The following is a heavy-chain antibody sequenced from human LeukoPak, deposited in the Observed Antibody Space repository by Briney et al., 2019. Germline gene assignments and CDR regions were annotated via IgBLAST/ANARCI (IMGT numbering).Heavy chain of an antibody. Sequence: QPGGSLRLSCAASGFTFSSYAMSWVRQAPGKGLEWVSAISGSGGSTYYADSVKGRFTISRDNSKNTLYLQMNSLRAKDTAVYYCAKLGRVVVAASSEIDYWGQGTLVTVSS. CDR3: AKLGRVVVAASSEIDY. CDR2: ISGSGGST. V-gene: IGHV3-23*01. D-gene: IGHD2-15*01. CDR1: GFTFSSYA. J-gene: IGHJ4*02.